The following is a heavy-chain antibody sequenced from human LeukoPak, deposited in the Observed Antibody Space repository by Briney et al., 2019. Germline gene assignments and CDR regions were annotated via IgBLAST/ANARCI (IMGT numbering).Heavy chain of an antibody. V-gene: IGHV3-11*01. J-gene: IGHJ6*02. CDR3: ARASGYSSSWNRYYYYGMDV. Sequence: GGSLRLSCAASVFTFSDYYLSWIRPAPGKGLEWVSYISISGSTIYYADSVKGRFTISRDNAKNSLYLQMNSLRAEDTAVYYCARASGYSSSWNRYYYYGMDVWGQGTTVTVSS. D-gene: IGHD6-13*01. CDR1: VFTFSDYY. CDR2: ISISGSTI.